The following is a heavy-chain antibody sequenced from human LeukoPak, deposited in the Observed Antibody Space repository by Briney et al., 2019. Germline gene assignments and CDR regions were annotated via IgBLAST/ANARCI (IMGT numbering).Heavy chain of an antibody. Sequence: SETLSLTCAVYGVSISSDNWWTWVRQPPGKGLEWIGETHRSGDTKYNPSLKSRVTISVDKSKNQFSLKLNSVTAADTAVYYCMGADYGGHWGQGTLVTVSS. CDR2: THRSGDT. D-gene: IGHD4-17*01. CDR3: MGADYGGH. J-gene: IGHJ4*02. CDR1: GVSISSDNW. V-gene: IGHV4/OR15-8*03.